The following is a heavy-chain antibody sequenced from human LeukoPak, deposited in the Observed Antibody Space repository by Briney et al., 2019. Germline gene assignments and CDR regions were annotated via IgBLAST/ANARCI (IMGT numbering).Heavy chain of an antibody. CDR2: ISSSETTT. J-gene: IGHJ6*02. CDR1: GYSFSDSY. V-gene: IGHV3-11*01. D-gene: IGHD6-13*01. Sequence: GGSLRLSCAASGYSFSDSYMTWIRQAPGKGLECVAYISSSETTTWYADSVKGRFTISRDNAKKSLYLQMNNLSAEDTAVYYCVRVLAAGFRMDVWGQGTKVTISS. CDR3: VRVLAAGFRMDV.